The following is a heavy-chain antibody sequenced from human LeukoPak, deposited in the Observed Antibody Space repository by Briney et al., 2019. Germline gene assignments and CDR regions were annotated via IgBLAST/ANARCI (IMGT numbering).Heavy chain of an antibody. V-gene: IGHV1-8*01. Sequence: RASVKVSCKASGYTFTSYDINWVRQATGQGLEWMGWMNPNSGNTGYAQKFQGRVTMTRNTSISTAYMELSSLRSEDTAVYYCARGLAMIAFFDYWGQGTLVTVSS. J-gene: IGHJ4*02. D-gene: IGHD3-22*01. CDR2: MNPNSGNT. CDR3: ARGLAMIAFFDY. CDR1: GYTFTSYD.